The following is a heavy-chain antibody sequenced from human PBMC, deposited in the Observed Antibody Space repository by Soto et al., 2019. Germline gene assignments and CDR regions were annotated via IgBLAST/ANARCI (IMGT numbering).Heavy chain of an antibody. J-gene: IGHJ3*02. V-gene: IGHV3-23*01. CDR3: AKDTGYSSSWYGAFDI. CDR1: GFTFSSYA. CDR2: ISGSGGST. D-gene: IGHD6-13*01. Sequence: EVQLLESGGGLVQPGGSLRLSCAASGFTFSSYAMSWVRQAPGKGLEWVSAISGSGGSTYYADSVKGRFTISRDNSKNTMYLQMNRLRAEDTAVYYCAKDTGYSSSWYGAFDIWGQGTMVTVSS.